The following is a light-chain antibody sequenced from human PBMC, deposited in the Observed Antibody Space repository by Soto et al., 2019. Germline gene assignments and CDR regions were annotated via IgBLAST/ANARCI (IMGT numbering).Light chain of an antibody. V-gene: IGKV1-39*01. J-gene: IGKJ1*01. Sequence: DIQMTQSPSSLSASVGDRVTITCRASQNIGNYLHWYRQKPGKPTKVLIYAVSNLHTGVPSRFSGSGSRTDFTLTLSSLQPEDFATFYCQQSYSSPTWTFGQGTKVEFK. CDR1: QNIGNY. CDR2: AVS. CDR3: QQSYSSPTWT.